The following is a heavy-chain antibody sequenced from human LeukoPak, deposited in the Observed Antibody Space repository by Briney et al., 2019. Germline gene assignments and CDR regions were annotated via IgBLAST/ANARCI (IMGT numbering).Heavy chain of an antibody. J-gene: IGHJ4*02. CDR1: GGSFSGYY. Sequence: PSETLSLTCAVYGGSFSGYYWSWLRQPPGKGLEWIGEINHSGSTNYNPSLKSRVTISVDTSKNQFSLKQSSVTAADTAVYYCARIFYYDSVWGQGTLVTVSS. CDR3: ARIFYYDSV. V-gene: IGHV4-34*01. CDR2: INHSGST. D-gene: IGHD3-22*01.